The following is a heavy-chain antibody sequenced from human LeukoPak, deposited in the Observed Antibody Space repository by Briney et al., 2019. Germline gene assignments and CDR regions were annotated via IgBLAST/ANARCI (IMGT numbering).Heavy chain of an antibody. J-gene: IGHJ5*02. CDR3: ARDHGYCSSTSCYPLNWFDP. CDR1: GYTFTGYY. V-gene: IGHV1-2*02. Sequence: SVKVSCKASGYTFTGYYMHWVRQAPGQGLEWMGWINPNSGGTNYAQKFQGRVTMTRDTSISTAYMELSRLRSDDTAVYYCARDHGYCSSTSCYPLNWFDPWGQGTLVTVSS. D-gene: IGHD2-2*01. CDR2: INPNSGGT.